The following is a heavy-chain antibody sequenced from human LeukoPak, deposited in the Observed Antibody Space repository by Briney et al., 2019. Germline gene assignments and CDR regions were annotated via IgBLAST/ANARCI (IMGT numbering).Heavy chain of an antibody. D-gene: IGHD3-22*01. CDR3: TRPSYDSSVSGVVY. Sequence: GGSLTLSCAPSGFTFSGSAILWVRQASGKGLEGVGRIRSKANSYATTDVASVKGRFTISRDDSKNTAYLEMSSLKTEDTAVYYCTRPSYDSSVSGVVYWGQGTLVTVSS. V-gene: IGHV3-73*01. J-gene: IGHJ4*02. CDR1: GFTFSGSA. CDR2: IRSKANSYAT.